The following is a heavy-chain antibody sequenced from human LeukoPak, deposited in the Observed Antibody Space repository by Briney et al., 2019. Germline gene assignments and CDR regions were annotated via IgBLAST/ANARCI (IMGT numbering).Heavy chain of an antibody. V-gene: IGHV1-69*04. CDR2: IIPVLNIT. Sequence: SVKVSCKTSGGTFSSSAISWVRQAPGQGLEWMGRIIPVLNITTYAQKFQGSVTITEDTSTSTVYMELSSLRSEETAVYYCARDQGLTAPPPYGLDVWGQGTTVIVSS. D-gene: IGHD5-18*01. CDR3: ARDQGLTAPPPYGLDV. CDR1: GGTFSSSA. J-gene: IGHJ6*02.